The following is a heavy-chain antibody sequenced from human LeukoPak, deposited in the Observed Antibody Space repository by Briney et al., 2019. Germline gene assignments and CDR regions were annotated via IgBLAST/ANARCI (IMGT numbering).Heavy chain of an antibody. D-gene: IGHD5-18*01. CDR1: GFTFSSYA. CDR3: ARDRGYSYGLDY. CDR2: ISYDGSNK. J-gene: IGHJ4*02. Sequence: PGGSLRLSWAASGFTFSSYAMHGLRQAPGKGLGWVAVISYDGSNKYYADSVKGRFTISRDNSKNTLYLQMNSLRAEDTAVYYCARDRGYSYGLDYWGQGTLVTVSS. V-gene: IGHV3-30*04.